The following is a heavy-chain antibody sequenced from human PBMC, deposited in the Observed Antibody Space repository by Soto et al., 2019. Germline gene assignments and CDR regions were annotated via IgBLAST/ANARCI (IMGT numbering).Heavy chain of an antibody. V-gene: IGHV1-3*01. Sequence: GASVKVSCKASGYTFTSYAMHWVRQAPGQRLEWMGWINAGNGNTKYSQKFQGRVTITRDTSASTAYMELSSLRSEDTAVYYCARSTIVVVPAAISGPFDYWGQGTLVTVSS. J-gene: IGHJ4*02. CDR2: INAGNGNT. CDR3: ARSTIVVVPAAISGPFDY. CDR1: GYTFTSYA. D-gene: IGHD2-2*01.